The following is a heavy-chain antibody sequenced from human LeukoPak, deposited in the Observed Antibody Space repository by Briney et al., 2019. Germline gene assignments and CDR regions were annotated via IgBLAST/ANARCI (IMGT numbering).Heavy chain of an antibody. Sequence: PGGSLRLSCVVSGFTFSSYAMSWVRQAPGKGLEWVSAISGSGGSTYYADSVKGRFTISRDNSKNTLYLQMNSLRAEDTAVYYCAIVSSGWYPNYFDYWGQGTLVTVSS. CDR3: AIVSSGWYPNYFDY. J-gene: IGHJ4*02. CDR2: ISGSGGST. D-gene: IGHD6-19*01. V-gene: IGHV3-23*01. CDR1: GFTFSSYA.